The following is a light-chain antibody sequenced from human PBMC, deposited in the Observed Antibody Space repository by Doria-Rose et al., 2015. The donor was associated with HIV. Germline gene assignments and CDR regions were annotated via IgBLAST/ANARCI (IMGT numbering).Light chain of an antibody. CDR3: QHFDKYFSWT. CDR2: KAS. CDR1: QSISNW. J-gene: IGKJ1*01. V-gene: IGKV1-5*03. Sequence: DIRVTQSPSTLSASVGDRVTITCRASQSISNWLAWYQQKPGQAPKLLIYKASTLQSGVPSRFRGRGSGTEFTLTINSLQPDDFATYYCQHFDKYFSWTFGHGTKVDIK.